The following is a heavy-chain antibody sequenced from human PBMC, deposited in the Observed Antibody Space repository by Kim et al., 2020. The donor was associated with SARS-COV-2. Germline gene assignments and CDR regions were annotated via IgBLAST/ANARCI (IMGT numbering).Heavy chain of an antibody. D-gene: IGHD5-12*01. CDR2: INSDGSST. CDR3: AREVATTYYFDY. J-gene: IGHJ4*02. Sequence: GGSLRLSCAASGFTFSSYWMHWVRQAPGKGLVWVSRINSDGSSTSYADSVKGRFTISRDNAKNTLYLQMNSLRAEDTAVYYCAREVATTYYFDYWGQGTLVTVSS. V-gene: IGHV3-74*01. CDR1: GFTFSSYW.